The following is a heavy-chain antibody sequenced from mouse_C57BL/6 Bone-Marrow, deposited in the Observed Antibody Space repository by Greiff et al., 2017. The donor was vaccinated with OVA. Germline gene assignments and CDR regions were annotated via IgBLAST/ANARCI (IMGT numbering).Heavy chain of an antibody. D-gene: IGHD3-2*02. CDR3: ARGRQLRLRRYYFDY. V-gene: IGHV1-82*01. J-gene: IGHJ2*01. CDR2: IYPGDGDT. Sequence: VQLQQSGPELVKPGASVKISCKASGYAFSSSWMNWVKQRPGKGLEWIGRIYPGDGDTNYNGKFKGKATLTADKSSSTAYMQLSSLTSEDSAVYFCARGRQLRLRRYYFDYWGQGTTLTVSS. CDR1: GYAFSSSW.